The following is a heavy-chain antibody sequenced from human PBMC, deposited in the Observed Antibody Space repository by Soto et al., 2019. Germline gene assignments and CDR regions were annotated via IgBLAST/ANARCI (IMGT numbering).Heavy chain of an antibody. Sequence: TLSLTCTVSGGSISSGGYYWSWIRQHPGKGLEWIGYIYYSGSTYYNPSLKSRVTISVDTSKNQFSLKLSSVTAADTAVYYCARASYGSGRRYGMDVWGQGTTVTVSS. CDR2: IYYSGST. D-gene: IGHD3-10*01. CDR3: ARASYGSGRRYGMDV. J-gene: IGHJ6*02. V-gene: IGHV4-31*03. CDR1: GGSISSGGYY.